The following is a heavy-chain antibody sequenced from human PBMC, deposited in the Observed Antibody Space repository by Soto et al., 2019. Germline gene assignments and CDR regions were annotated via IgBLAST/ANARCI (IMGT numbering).Heavy chain of an antibody. V-gene: IGHV4-31*03. CDR2: IYYSVST. CDR1: GGSISSGDYY. CDR3: ARGRGSSGYYYTHTYNWFEP. D-gene: IGHD3-22*01. Sequence: PSETLSLTCTVSGGSISSGDYYGSWILHHPGKGLEWIGYIYYSVSTYYNPSLKSRVTISVDTSKNQFSLKLSSVTAADTAVYYCARGRGSSGYYYTHTYNWFEPWGQGTMVTVSS. J-gene: IGHJ5*02.